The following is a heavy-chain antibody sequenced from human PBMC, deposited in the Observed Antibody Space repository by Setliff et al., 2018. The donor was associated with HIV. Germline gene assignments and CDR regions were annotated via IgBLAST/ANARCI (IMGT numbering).Heavy chain of an antibody. CDR1: GYSFFSYS. J-gene: IGHJ4*02. CDR2: INCYSGDS. V-gene: IGHV1-18*01. CDR3: ARATYSGSPNPPQDY. D-gene: IGHD1-26*01. Sequence: ASVTVSCKASGYSFFSYSITWVRQAPGQGLEWVGWINCYSGDSKFPEKLQGRITMTADTSTSTAYMELRNLTSDDTAMHYCARATYSGSPNPPQDYWGQGTLVTVSS.